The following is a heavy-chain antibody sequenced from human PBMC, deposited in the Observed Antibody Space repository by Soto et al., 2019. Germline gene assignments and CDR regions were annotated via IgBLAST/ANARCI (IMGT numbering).Heavy chain of an antibody. V-gene: IGHV4-59*01. CDR1: GASIRSYY. CDR2: IYSSGST. Sequence: SETLSLTCSVFGASIRSYYWSWIRQPPGKRLEWIGFIYSSGSTNYNPSLKSRVTMSVDTSKNQFSLKLRSVIVADTAVYHCARFVRSCSGTTCYTRADVWGQGTTVTVSS. CDR3: ARFVRSCSGTTCYTRADV. D-gene: IGHD2-2*02. J-gene: IGHJ6*02.